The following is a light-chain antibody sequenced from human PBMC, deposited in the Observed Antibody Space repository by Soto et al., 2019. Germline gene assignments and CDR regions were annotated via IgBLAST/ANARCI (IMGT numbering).Light chain of an antibody. CDR1: QSLTTRY. CDR3: QQYASSVVYT. CDR2: AAS. Sequence: EIVLTQSPGTLSLSPGETATLSCRASQSLTTRYLAWYQQKPGQAPRLLIYAASTRATGTPDRFSGSGSGTDFTLTISSLEPEDFAVYFCQQYASSVVYTFGQGTQLEIK. V-gene: IGKV3-20*01. J-gene: IGKJ2*01.